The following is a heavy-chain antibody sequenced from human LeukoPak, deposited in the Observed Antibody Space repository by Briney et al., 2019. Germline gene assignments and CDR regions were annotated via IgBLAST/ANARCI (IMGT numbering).Heavy chain of an antibody. J-gene: IGHJ4*02. V-gene: IGHV3-23*01. Sequence: PGGSLRLSCAASRFTFSSYAMSWVRQAPGKGLEWVSGISADGGSTYHADSVKGRFTISRDNSKNTLYLQMNSLRAEDTAIYYCAKSIYDVLTGSDYWGQGTPVTVSS. CDR2: ISADGGST. CDR1: RFTFSSYA. CDR3: AKSIYDVLTGSDY. D-gene: IGHD3-9*01.